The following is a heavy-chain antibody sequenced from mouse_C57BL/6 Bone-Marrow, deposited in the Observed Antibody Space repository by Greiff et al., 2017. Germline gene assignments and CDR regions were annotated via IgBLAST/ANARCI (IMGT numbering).Heavy chain of an antibody. CDR1: GFTFSSYA. CDR2: ISDGGSYT. Sequence: EVQVVESGGGLVKPGGSLKLSCAASGFTFSSYAMSWVRQTPEKRLEWVATISDGGSYTYYPDNVKGRFTISRDNAKNNLYLQMSRLKSEDTAMYYCAREGGLSGPFAYWGKGTLVTVSA. V-gene: IGHV5-4*01. D-gene: IGHD3-1*01. J-gene: IGHJ3*01. CDR3: AREGGLSGPFAY.